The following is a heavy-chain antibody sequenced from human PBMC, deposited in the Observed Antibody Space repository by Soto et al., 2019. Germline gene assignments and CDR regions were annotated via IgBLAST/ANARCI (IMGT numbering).Heavy chain of an antibody. Sequence: SWVRQAPGKGLEYIGYIHYTGTTSSTPSLKSRVAISADRSKNLLSLKLSSVTAADTAVYYCSGAVGIVSPWGLWGQGTLVTVSS. D-gene: IGHD3-10*01. J-gene: IGHJ4*02. CDR3: SGAVGIVSPWGL. V-gene: IGHV4-30-4*08. CDR2: IHYTGTT.